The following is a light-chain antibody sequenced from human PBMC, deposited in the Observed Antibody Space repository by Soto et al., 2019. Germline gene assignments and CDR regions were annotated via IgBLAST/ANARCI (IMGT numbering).Light chain of an antibody. V-gene: IGLV1-40*01. CDR3: QSYDSSLSGVV. CDR2: SNN. Sequence: QLVLTQPPSVSGAPGQRVTISCSGSSSNIGARYDVHWYQQLPGTAPKLLIYSNNNRPSGVPDRFSGSKSGTSASLAITGLQAEDEADYYCQSYDSSLSGVVFGGGTKVTVL. CDR1: SSNIGARYD. J-gene: IGLJ2*01.